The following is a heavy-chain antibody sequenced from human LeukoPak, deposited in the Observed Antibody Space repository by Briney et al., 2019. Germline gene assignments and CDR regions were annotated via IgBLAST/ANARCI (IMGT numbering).Heavy chain of an antibody. CDR2: IRYDGSNK. J-gene: IGHJ4*02. Sequence: HPGGSLRLSCAASGFTFSSSGMHWVRQAPGKGLEWVAFIRYDGSNKYYADSVKGRFTISRDNSKNTLYLQMNSLRAEDTAVYYCAKESGGTYSSSWSLDYWGQGTLVTVSS. CDR3: AKESGGTYSSSWSLDY. D-gene: IGHD6-13*01. V-gene: IGHV3-30*02. CDR1: GFTFSSSG.